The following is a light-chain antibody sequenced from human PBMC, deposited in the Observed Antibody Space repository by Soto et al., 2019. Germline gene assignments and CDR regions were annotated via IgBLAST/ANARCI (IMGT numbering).Light chain of an antibody. J-gene: IGKJ3*01. CDR2: SAS. CDR1: QGISNS. V-gene: IGKV1-27*01. Sequence: DIQMTQSPSSLSASVGDRVTITCRASQGISNSLAWYQQKPGQVPKLLIYSASTLQSGVPSRFRGSGSGTDFTLTISSLQPQDVATYYCQQYNNAPPFTFGHGTKVEIK. CDR3: QQYNNAPPFT.